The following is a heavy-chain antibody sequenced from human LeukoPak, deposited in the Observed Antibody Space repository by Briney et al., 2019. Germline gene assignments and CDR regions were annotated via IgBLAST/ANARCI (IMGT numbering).Heavy chain of an antibody. CDR2: IEKDGSEK. CDR1: GFIFSNFW. V-gene: IGHV3-7*01. D-gene: IGHD4-23*01. Sequence: QTGGSLRLSCAASGFIFSNFWMGWARQAPGKGPEWVVHIEKDGSEKSYVDSVKGRFTISRDNAKNSLYLQMSSLRAEDTAVYFCVRGATYGGNALLDYWGQGTLVSVYS. CDR3: VRGATYGGNALLDY. J-gene: IGHJ4*02.